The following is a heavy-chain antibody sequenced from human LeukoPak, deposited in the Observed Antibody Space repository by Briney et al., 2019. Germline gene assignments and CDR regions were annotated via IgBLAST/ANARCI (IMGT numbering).Heavy chain of an antibody. CDR1: GFTLSSYG. Sequence: PGGSLRLSCAASGFTLSSYGMHWVRQAPGKGLEWVALILYDGSNKYYADSVKGRFTIFRDNSKNTLYLQMNSLTAEDTAVYYCAKVYGGNGNDAFDIWGQGTMVTVSS. CDR3: AKVYGGNGNDAFDI. J-gene: IGHJ3*02. D-gene: IGHD4-23*01. CDR2: ILYDGSNK. V-gene: IGHV3-30*18.